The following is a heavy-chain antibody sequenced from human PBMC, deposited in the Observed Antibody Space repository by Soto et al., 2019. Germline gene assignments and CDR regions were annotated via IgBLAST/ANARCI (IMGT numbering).Heavy chain of an antibody. D-gene: IGHD4-17*01. CDR1: GFTFSSYA. CDR3: AKDTRYADYVRWFDS. V-gene: IGHV3-23*01. J-gene: IGHJ5*01. Sequence: EVHLLESGGGLVQPGGSLRLSCTASGFTFSSYAMTWVRQAPGRGLEGVSGITASGGRTFYADSVKGRFTISRDNSRSTVYLQMKRLRAEDTAGYYCAKDTRYADYVRWFDSWGQGTLVTVSS. CDR2: ITASGGRT.